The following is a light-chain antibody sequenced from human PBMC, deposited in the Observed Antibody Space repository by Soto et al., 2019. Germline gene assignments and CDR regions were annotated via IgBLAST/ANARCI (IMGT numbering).Light chain of an antibody. V-gene: IGKV3-11*01. CDR1: QTVIKY. CDR3: QRRGKWYT. CDR2: ELS. Sequence: EIVLTQSPATLSLSPGERATLSSLTSQTVIKYLSWYQQQPGQAPSLLIYELSNRATGIPATFSGSGSGTDFTLSISSLEPEDFAVYYCQRRGKWYTFGEGTKLEIK. J-gene: IGKJ2*01.